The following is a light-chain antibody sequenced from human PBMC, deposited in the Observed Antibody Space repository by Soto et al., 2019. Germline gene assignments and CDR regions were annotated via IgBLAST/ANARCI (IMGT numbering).Light chain of an antibody. V-gene: IGLV1-40*01. Sequence: QSVLTQPPSVSGAPGQRVTISCTGSSSNIGAGHDVHWYQHLPGTAPKLLIYGNSNRPSGVPDRFSGSKSGTSASLAITGLQAEDEADYDCQSYDSSLSGSEVFGTGTKLTVL. CDR2: GNS. CDR3: QSYDSSLSGSEV. J-gene: IGLJ1*01. CDR1: SSNIGAGHD.